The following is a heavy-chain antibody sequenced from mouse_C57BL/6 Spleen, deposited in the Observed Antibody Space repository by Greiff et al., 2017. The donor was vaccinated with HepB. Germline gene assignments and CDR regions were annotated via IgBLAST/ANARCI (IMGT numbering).Heavy chain of an antibody. CDR2: IYPGSGST. CDR1: GYTFTSYW. Sequence: QLQQSGAELVKPGASVKMSCKASGYTFTSYWITWVKQRPGQGLEWIGDIYPGSGSTNYNEKFKSKATLTVDTSSSTAYMQLSSLTSEDSAVYYCARRLGRKGYAMDYWGQGTSVTVSS. V-gene: IGHV1-55*01. D-gene: IGHD4-1*01. J-gene: IGHJ4*01. CDR3: ARRLGRKGYAMDY.